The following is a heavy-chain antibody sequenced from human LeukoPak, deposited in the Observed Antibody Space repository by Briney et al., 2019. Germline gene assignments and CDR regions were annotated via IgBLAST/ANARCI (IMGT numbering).Heavy chain of an antibody. Sequence: PGRSLRLSCAASGFTFSSHGMHWIRQAPGKGLEWVSVLSSGDTPYYADSVKGRFTISRDTSKNTLNLQMNSLRAEDTAIYYCARGGDMVGGSRSAFDIWGQGTMVTVSS. J-gene: IGHJ3*02. CDR3: ARGGDMVGGSRSAFDI. D-gene: IGHD1-26*01. V-gene: IGHV3-53*01. CDR1: GFTFSSHG. CDR2: LSSGDTP.